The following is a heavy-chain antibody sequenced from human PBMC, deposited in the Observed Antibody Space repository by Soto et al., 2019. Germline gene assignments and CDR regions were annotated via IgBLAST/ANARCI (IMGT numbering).Heavy chain of an antibody. CDR2: TYYRSKWYN. D-gene: IGHD2-2*01. Sequence: SQTLSLTCAISGDSVSSNSAAWNWIRQSPSRGLEWLGRTYYRSKWYNDYAVSVKSRITFNPDTSKNQFSLQLNSVTPEDTAVYYCARDLGVLRYCSSTSCPYYFDYWGQGTLLTVSS. J-gene: IGHJ4*02. CDR3: ARDLGVLRYCSSTSCPYYFDY. CDR1: GDSVSSNSAA. V-gene: IGHV6-1*01.